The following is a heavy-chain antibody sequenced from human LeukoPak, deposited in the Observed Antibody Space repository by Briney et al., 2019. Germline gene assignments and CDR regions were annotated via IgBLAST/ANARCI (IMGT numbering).Heavy chain of an antibody. Sequence: GGSLRLSCAASGFTFSSYSMNWVRQAPGKGLEWVSSISSSGSYIYYADSVKGRFTISRDNAKNSLYLQMNSLRAEDTAVYYCARSVQLERLFDYWGQGTLVTVSS. V-gene: IGHV3-21*01. CDR3: ARSVQLERLFDY. J-gene: IGHJ4*02. CDR2: ISSSGSYI. D-gene: IGHD1-1*01. CDR1: GFTFSSYS.